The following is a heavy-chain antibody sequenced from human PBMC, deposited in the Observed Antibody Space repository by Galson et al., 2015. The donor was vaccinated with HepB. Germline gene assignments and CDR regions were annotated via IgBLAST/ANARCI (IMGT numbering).Heavy chain of an antibody. J-gene: IGHJ6*02. Sequence: SLRLSCAASGFTFSSYGMHWVRQAPGKGLEWVAVISYDGSNKYYADSVKGRFTISRDNSKNTLYLQMNSLRAEDTAVYYCAKDAYDSSGYYQVVDYGMDVWGQGTTVTVSS. CDR3: AKDAYDSSGYYQVVDYGMDV. CDR2: ISYDGSNK. CDR1: GFTFSSYG. D-gene: IGHD3-22*01. V-gene: IGHV3-30*18.